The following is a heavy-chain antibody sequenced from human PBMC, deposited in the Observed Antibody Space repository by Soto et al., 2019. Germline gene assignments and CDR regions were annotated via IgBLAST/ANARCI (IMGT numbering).Heavy chain of an antibody. Sequence: QVQLVQSGAEVKKPGSSVKVFCKASGGTFSSYTISWVRQAPGQGLEWMGRIIPILGIANYAQKFQGRVTITADKSTSTAYMELSSLRSEDTAVYYCARDLAPYGSGSYTRMDVWGQGTTVTVSS. CDR2: IIPILGIA. CDR1: GGTFSSYT. V-gene: IGHV1-69*08. J-gene: IGHJ6*02. CDR3: ARDLAPYGSGSYTRMDV. D-gene: IGHD3-10*01.